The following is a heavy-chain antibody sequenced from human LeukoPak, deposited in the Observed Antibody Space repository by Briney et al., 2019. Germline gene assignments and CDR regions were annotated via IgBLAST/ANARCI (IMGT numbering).Heavy chain of an antibody. D-gene: IGHD6-13*01. CDR1: GYTFNSYG. CDR3: ARDGSSWPPPFDX. J-gene: IGHJ4*02. Sequence: ASDQVSCQDSGYTFNSYGISWVRQAPGHALEWPGLISAYNGNTNYAQKLQGRVTMTTDTSTSTAYMELRSLRSDDTAVYYCARDGSSWPPPFDXXXXGXLXTVSS. CDR2: ISAYNGNT. V-gene: IGHV1-18*01.